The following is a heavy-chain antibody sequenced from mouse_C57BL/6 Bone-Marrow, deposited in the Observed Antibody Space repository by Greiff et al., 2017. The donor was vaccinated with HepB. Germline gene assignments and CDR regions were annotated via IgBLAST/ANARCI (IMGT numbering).Heavy chain of an antibody. V-gene: IGHV14-4*01. CDR1: GFNIKDDY. J-gene: IGHJ2*01. CDR2: IDPENGDT. D-gene: IGHD1-1*01. Sequence: VQLQQSGAELVRPGASVKLSCTASGFNIKDDYMHWVKQRPEQGLEWIGWIDPENGDTESASKFQGKATITADTSSNTAYLQLSSLTSEDTAVYYCTTPYYYGKGYWGQGTTLTVSS. CDR3: TTPYYYGKGY.